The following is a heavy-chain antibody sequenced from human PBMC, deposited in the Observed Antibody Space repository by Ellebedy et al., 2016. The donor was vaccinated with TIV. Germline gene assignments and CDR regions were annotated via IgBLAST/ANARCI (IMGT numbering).Heavy chain of an antibody. D-gene: IGHD2-2*01. Sequence: AASVKVSCKTSGYNFNNYVMSWARQAPGQGLEWMGWISAYNGNTIYAQKVQGRVTMTTDTSTSTAYMELRSLTSDDTAVYYCAREDGHYSSPFDYWGQGTQVTVSS. CDR3: AREDGHYSSPFDY. CDR1: GYNFNNYV. CDR2: ISAYNGNT. V-gene: IGHV1-18*01. J-gene: IGHJ4*02.